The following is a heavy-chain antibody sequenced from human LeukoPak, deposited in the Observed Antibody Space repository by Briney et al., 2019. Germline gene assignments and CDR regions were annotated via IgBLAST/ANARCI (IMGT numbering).Heavy chain of an antibody. Sequence: PGGSLRLSCAASGFTVSSNYMSWVRQAPGKGLEWVSVIYSGGSTYYADSVKGRFTISRDNSKNALYLQMNSLRAEDMAVYYCARVSKIVVVPAASPEYYYYMDVWGKGTTVTVSS. CDR3: ARVSKIVVVPAASPEYYYYMDV. D-gene: IGHD2-2*01. V-gene: IGHV3-53*01. J-gene: IGHJ6*03. CDR1: GFTVSSNY. CDR2: IYSGGST.